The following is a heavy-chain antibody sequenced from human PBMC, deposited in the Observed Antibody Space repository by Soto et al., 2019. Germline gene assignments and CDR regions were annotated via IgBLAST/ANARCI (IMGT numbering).Heavy chain of an antibody. CDR2: ISAYNGNT. J-gene: IGHJ4*02. V-gene: IGHV1-18*01. D-gene: IGHD3-9*01. Sequence: GASVKVSCKASGYTFTSYGISWVRQAPGQGLEWMGWISAYNGNTNYAQKLQGRVTMTTDTSTSTAYMELRSLRSDDTAVYYCARDWYYDILTGYYDEFDYWGQGTLVTVSS. CDR3: ARDWYYDILTGYYDEFDY. CDR1: GYTFTSYG.